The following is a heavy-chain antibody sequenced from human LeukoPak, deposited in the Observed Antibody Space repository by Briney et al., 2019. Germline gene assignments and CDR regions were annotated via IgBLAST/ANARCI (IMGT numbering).Heavy chain of an antibody. Sequence: GGSLRLSCAASEFTVSSNYMSWVRQPPGKGLEWVSSIFPTSREIHYADSVRGRFTISRDNSKSTLSLQMNSLRAEDTAIYYCATYRQVMLPFESWGQGTLVTVSS. CDR2: IFPTSREI. J-gene: IGHJ4*02. D-gene: IGHD5-18*01. CDR3: ATYRQVMLPFES. V-gene: IGHV3-53*01. CDR1: EFTVSSNY.